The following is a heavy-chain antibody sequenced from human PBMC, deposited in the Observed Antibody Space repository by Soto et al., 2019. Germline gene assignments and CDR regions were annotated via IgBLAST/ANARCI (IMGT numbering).Heavy chain of an antibody. D-gene: IGHD4-17*01. V-gene: IGHV1-69*06. J-gene: IGHJ6*02. CDR1: GGTFSSYA. CDR2: IIPIFGTA. CDR3: ATRPLYGGNGGMDV. Sequence: QVQLVQSGAEVKKPGSSVKVSCKASGGTFSSYAISWVRQAPGQGLEWMGGIIPIFGTANYAQKLQGRVTITADKSTSTAYMELSSLRSEDTAVYYCATRPLYGGNGGMDVWGQGTTVTVSS.